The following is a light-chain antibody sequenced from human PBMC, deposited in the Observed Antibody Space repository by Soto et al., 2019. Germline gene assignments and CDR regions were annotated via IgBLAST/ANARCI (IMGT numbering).Light chain of an antibody. Sequence: VLTQSPGTLSLSPGERATLSCRASQSVNSNYFAWYQQKPGQAPRLLIYGISIRATGIPDRFSGTGSGTEFTLTISSLQPDDFATYYCQHYNSYSEAFGQGTKVDIK. CDR3: QHYNSYSEA. V-gene: IGKV3-20*01. J-gene: IGKJ1*01. CDR2: GIS. CDR1: QSVNSNY.